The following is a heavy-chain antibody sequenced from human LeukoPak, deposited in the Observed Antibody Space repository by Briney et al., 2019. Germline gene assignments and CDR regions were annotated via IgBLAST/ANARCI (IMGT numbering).Heavy chain of an antibody. J-gene: IGHJ5*02. V-gene: IGHV3-48*04. CDR2: ISSRSSTI. Sequence: GGSLRLSCVASGLTFGSYSMNWVRQAPGEGLEWISYISSRSSTIYYADSVKGRFTISRDNAKNSLYLQMNSLRAEDTAVYYCASGKGHDFWSGYLSWFDPWGQGTLVTVSA. CDR1: GLTFGSYS. D-gene: IGHD3-3*01. CDR3: ASGKGHDFWSGYLSWFDP.